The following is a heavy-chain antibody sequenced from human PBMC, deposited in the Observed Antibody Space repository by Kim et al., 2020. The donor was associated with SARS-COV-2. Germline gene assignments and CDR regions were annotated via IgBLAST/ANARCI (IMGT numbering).Heavy chain of an antibody. D-gene: IGHD6-13*01. CDR1: GYTFTSYG. CDR3: ALAAAGRNGAVGY. V-gene: IGHV1-18*01. CDR2: NSAYNGNT. Sequence: ASVKVSCKASGYTFTSYGISWVRQAPGQGLEWMGWNSAYNGNTKYAQKFQGRVTMTTDTSTSTAYMVLRSLRSDDTAVYYCALAAAGRNGAVGYWGQGTLVTVSS. J-gene: IGHJ4*02.